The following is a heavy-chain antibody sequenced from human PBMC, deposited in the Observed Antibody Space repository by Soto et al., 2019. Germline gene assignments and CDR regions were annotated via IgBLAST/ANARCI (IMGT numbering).Heavy chain of an antibody. CDR1: GFTFSNYG. D-gene: IGHD2-21*02. V-gene: IGHV3-23*01. CDR3: AKCKGRLSNKCYYGMDV. J-gene: IGHJ6*02. CDR2: LSVGRGDV. Sequence: EVLLLESGGGLVQPGGSLRLSCVASGFTFSNYGFTWVRQVPGKGLEWVSLSVGRGDVEYADTVKGRFTISRDTPKNTVFLDMNGLRVDDTAVYFCAKCKGRLSNKCYYGMDVWGQGTTVTVS.